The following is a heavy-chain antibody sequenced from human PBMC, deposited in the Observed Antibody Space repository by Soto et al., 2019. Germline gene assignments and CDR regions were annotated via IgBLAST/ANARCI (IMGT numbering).Heavy chain of an antibody. CDR3: AKEGEHSSGWANFDY. CDR2: ISGSGVST. V-gene: IGHV3-23*01. J-gene: IGHJ4*02. Sequence: EVQLLESGGGLVQPGGSLRLSCAASGFTFSSYAMSWVCQAPGKGLEWVSAISGSGVSTYYADSVKGRFTISRDNSKNTLYLQMNSLRAEDTAVYYCAKEGEHSSGWANFDYWGQGTLVTVSS. CDR1: GFTFSSYA. D-gene: IGHD6-19*01.